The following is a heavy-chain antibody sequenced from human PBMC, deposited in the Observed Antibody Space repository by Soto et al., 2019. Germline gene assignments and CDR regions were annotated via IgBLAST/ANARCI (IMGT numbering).Heavy chain of an antibody. V-gene: IGHV4-31*03. D-gene: IGHD2-2*01. J-gene: IGHJ4*02. CDR1: GGSISSGGYY. CDR2: IYYSGST. Sequence: QVQLQESGPGLVKPSQTLSLTCTVSGGSISSGGYYWSWIRQHPGKGLEWIGYIYYSGSTYYNPSLRGRVTISVDTSKHHFSLKLSSVTAADTAVYYCARSSPRANYFDYRGQGTLVPVSS. CDR3: ARSSPRANYFDY.